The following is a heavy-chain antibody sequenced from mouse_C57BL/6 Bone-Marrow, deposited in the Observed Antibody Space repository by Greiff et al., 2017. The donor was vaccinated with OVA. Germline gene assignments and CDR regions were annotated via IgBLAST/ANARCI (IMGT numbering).Heavy chain of an antibody. V-gene: IGHV1-81*01. CDR1: GYTFTSYG. CDR3: ARSRAWFAY. Sequence: VKVVESGAELARPGASVKLSCKASGYTFTSYGISWVKQRTGQGLEWIGEIYPRSGNTYYNEKFKGKATLTADKSSSTAYMELRSLTSEDSAVYFCARSRAWFAYWGQGTLVTVSA. J-gene: IGHJ3*01. CDR2: IYPRSGNT.